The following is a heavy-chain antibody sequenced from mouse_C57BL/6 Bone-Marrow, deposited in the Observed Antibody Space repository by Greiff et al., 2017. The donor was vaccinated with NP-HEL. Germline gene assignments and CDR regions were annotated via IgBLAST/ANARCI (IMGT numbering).Heavy chain of an antibody. D-gene: IGHD1-1*02. V-gene: IGHV1-81*01. Sequence: QVQLQQSGAELARPGASVKLSCKASGYTFTSYGISWVKPRTGPGLEWIGEIYPRSGNTYYNEKFKGKATLTADTSSSTAYMELRSLTSEDSAIYFCARRLWYYFDYWGQGTTLTVSS. CDR2: IYPRSGNT. CDR3: ARRLWYYFDY. J-gene: IGHJ2*01. CDR1: GYTFTSYG.